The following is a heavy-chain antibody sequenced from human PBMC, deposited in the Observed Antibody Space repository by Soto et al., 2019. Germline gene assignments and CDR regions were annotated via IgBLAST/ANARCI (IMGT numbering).Heavy chain of an antibody. J-gene: IGHJ4*02. CDR2: ISYDGSKK. CDR1: GFTFSSYA. D-gene: IGHD1-1*01. V-gene: IGHV3-30-3*01. CDR3: ARGIIWEMGTSYFDY. Sequence: SLRLSCAASGFTFSSYALYWVRQAPGKGLEWVAVISYDGSKKYYADSVKGRFTISRDNSKNTLYLQMNSLRAEDTAVYHCARGIIWEMGTSYFDYWGQGTLVTVSS.